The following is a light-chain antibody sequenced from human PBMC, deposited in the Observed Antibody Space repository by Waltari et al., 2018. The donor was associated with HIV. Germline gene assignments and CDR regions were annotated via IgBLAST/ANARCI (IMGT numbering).Light chain of an antibody. Sequence: EIVMTQSPATLSVSPGERATLSCRASQSVSSSLAWYQQKPGQTPRLLIYGAATRASGIPDRFSGSGSGTEFTLIISSLQSEDCALYYCQQYNNWPPKTFGQGTKVEIK. CDR1: QSVSSS. CDR2: GAA. J-gene: IGKJ1*01. CDR3: QQYNNWPPKT. V-gene: IGKV3-15*01.